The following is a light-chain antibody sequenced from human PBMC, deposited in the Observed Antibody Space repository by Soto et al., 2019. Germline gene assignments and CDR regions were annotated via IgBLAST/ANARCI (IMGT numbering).Light chain of an antibody. J-gene: IGKJ5*01. CDR3: QQYNNWPIT. CDR1: QSVGSN. V-gene: IGKV3-15*01. Sequence: EIVMTQSPATLSVSPGERATLSCRASQSVGSNLAWFQQKPGQAPRLLIYGASTRATGVPARFSGSGSGTDFTLTISRLQSEDFAVYHCQQYNNWPITFGQGTRLEIK. CDR2: GAS.